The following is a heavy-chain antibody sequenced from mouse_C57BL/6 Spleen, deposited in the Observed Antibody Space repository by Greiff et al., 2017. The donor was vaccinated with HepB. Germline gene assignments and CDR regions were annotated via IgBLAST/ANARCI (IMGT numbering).Heavy chain of an antibody. CDR1: GYTFTSYW. Sequence: QVQLQQPGAELVRPGSSVKLSCKASGYTFTSYWMHWVKQRPIQGLEWIGNIDPSDSETHYNQKFKDKATLTVDKSSSTAYMQLSSLTSEDSAVYYCARSGGGDPFAYWGQGTLVTVSA. CDR2: IDPSDSET. V-gene: IGHV1-52*01. CDR3: ARSGGGDPFAY. J-gene: IGHJ3*01. D-gene: IGHD2-13*01.